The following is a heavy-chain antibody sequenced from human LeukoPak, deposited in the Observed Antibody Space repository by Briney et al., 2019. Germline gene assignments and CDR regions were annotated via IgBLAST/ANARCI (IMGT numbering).Heavy chain of an antibody. V-gene: IGHV1-2*02. CDR3: ARAAYSSSWYIWFDP. CDR1: GYTFTGYY. J-gene: IGHJ5*02. CDR2: INPNSGGT. Sequence: ASVKVSCKASGYTFTGYYMPWVRQAPGQGLEWMGWINPNSGGTNYAQKFQGRVTMTRDTSISTAYMELSRLRSDDTAVYYCARAAYSSSWYIWFDPWGQGTLVTVSS. D-gene: IGHD6-13*01.